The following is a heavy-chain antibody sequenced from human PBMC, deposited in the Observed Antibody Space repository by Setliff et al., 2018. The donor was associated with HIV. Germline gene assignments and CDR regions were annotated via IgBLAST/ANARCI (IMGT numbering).Heavy chain of an antibody. Sequence: SETLSLTCTVSGGSISSGDYYWSWIRQPPGKGLEWIGYIYTSGSTNYNPSLKSRVTISVDTSNNQFSPKLSSVTAADTAVYYCARPAPRGYSYGHYYFDYWGQGTLVTVSS. CDR1: GGSISSGDYY. CDR2: IYTSGST. CDR3: ARPAPRGYSYGHYYFDY. D-gene: IGHD5-18*01. J-gene: IGHJ4*02. V-gene: IGHV4-30-4*08.